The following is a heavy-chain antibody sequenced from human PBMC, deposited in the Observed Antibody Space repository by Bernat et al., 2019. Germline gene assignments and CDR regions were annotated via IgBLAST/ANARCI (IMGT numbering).Heavy chain of an antibody. J-gene: IGHJ6*03. D-gene: IGHD1-20*01. Sequence: QVQLVQSGAEVKKPGASVKVSCKASGYTFTSYDINWVRQATGQGLEWMGWMNPNSGNTGYAQKFQGRVTMTRNTSISTAYMELSSLRSEDTAVYYCARDSWISVEGEYYDYYYYMDVWGKGTTVTVSS. CDR3: ARDSWISVEGEYYDYYYYMDV. V-gene: IGHV1-8*01. CDR1: GYTFTSYD. CDR2: MNPNSGNT.